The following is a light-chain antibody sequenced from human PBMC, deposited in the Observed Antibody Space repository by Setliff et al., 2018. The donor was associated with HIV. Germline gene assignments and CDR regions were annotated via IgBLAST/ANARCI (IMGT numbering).Light chain of an antibody. Sequence: QSALTQPASVSGSPGLSITISCTGTSSDIGGYNYVSWYQQHPGKAPKFIIYDVNKRPSGVSDRFSGSKSGDMATLSISGLQAEDEADYYCSSYTRIATWVFGGGTQLTVL. CDR3: SSYTRIATWV. J-gene: IGLJ3*02. CDR1: SSDIGGYNY. V-gene: IGLV2-14*01. CDR2: DVN.